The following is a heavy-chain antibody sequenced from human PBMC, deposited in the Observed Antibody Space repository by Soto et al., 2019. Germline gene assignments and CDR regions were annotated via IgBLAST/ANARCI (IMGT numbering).Heavy chain of an antibody. Sequence: QVQLQQWGAGLLKPSETLSLTCAVYGGSFSGYYWSWIRQPPGKGLEWIGEINHSGRTKYNPSLKSRVTMSVDTSKNQFSLKLSSVTAADTAVYYCARGLTTVTTVRYFDLWGRGTLVTVSS. D-gene: IGHD4-17*01. CDR2: INHSGRT. CDR1: GGSFSGYY. J-gene: IGHJ2*01. V-gene: IGHV4-34*01. CDR3: ARGLTTVTTVRYFDL.